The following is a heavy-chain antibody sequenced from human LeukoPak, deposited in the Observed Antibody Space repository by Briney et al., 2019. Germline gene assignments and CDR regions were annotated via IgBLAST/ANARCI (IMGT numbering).Heavy chain of an antibody. CDR2: ISYDGSNK. V-gene: IGHV3-30*04. J-gene: IGHJ4*02. D-gene: IGHD6-19*01. Sequence: PGRSLRLSCAASGFTFSSYAMHWVRQAPCKGLEWVAVISYDGSNKYYADSVKGRFTISRDNSKNTLYLQMNSLRAEDTAVYYCASLGIAVAGQFDYWGQGTLVTVSS. CDR1: GFTFSSYA. CDR3: ASLGIAVAGQFDY.